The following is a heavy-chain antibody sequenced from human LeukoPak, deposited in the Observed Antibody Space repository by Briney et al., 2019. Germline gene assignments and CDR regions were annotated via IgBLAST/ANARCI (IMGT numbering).Heavy chain of an antibody. J-gene: IGHJ4*02. CDR2: INYSGRT. V-gene: IGHV4-34*01. D-gene: IGHD3-22*01. CDR3: ARVTGYMIEDYFDY. Sequence: PSETLSLTCAVYGGSFIGFHWNWIRQAPGKGLEWIGSINYSGRTYYNPSLKSRVTISVDTSKNQFSLRLSSVTAADTAVYYCARVTGYMIEDYFDYWGQGTLVTVSS. CDR1: GGSFIGFH.